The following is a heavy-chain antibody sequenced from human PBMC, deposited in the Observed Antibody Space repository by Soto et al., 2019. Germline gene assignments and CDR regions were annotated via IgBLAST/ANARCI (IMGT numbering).Heavy chain of an antibody. CDR3: ARDSITIFGVVTPSYYGMDV. CDR2: ISAYNGNT. J-gene: IGHJ6*02. Sequence: ASVKVSGKTSGYTFTSYGISWVRQAPGQGLEWMGWISAYNGNTNYAQKLQGRVTMTTDTSTSTAYMELRSLRSDDTAVYYCARDSITIFGVVTPSYYGMDVWGQGTTVTVSS. D-gene: IGHD3-3*01. V-gene: IGHV1-18*01. CDR1: GYTFTSYG.